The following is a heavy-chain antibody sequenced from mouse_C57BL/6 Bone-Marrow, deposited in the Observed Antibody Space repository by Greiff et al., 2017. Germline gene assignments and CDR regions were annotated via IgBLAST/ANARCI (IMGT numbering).Heavy chain of an antibody. D-gene: IGHD1-1*02. J-gene: IGHJ3*01. V-gene: IGHV1-7*01. CDR1: GYTFTSYW. CDR3: ARRVYGAWFAY. CDR2: INPSSGYT. Sequence: VQLVESGAELAKPGASVKLSCKASGYTFTSYWMHWVKQRPGQGLEWLGYINPSSGYTKYNQKFKDKATLTADKSSSTAYMQLSSLTYEDSAVYYCARRVYGAWFAYWGQGTLVTVSA.